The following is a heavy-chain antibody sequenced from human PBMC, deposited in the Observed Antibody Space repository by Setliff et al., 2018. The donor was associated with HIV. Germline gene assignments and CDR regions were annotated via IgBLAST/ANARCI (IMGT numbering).Heavy chain of an antibody. CDR2: INNSGGI. D-gene: IGHD2-15*01. CDR3: ALTGHRLLRGYMDV. Sequence: PSETLSLTCTVSGGSISRGAYYWSWIRQHPGKGLEWIAYINNSGGIYYNPSLKSRVTISVDTSKNQFSLKLKSVTAADTAVYYCALTGHRLLRGYMDVWGKGTTVTVSS. CDR1: GGSISRGAYY. V-gene: IGHV4-31*03. J-gene: IGHJ6*03.